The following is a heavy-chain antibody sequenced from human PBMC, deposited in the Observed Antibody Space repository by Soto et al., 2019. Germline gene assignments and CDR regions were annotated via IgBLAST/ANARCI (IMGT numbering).Heavy chain of an antibody. J-gene: IGHJ4*02. V-gene: IGHV4-59*12. D-gene: IGHD4-17*01. CDR3: ARETYGGYVGYFEP. CDR1: GGSISSYY. Sequence: SETLSLTCTVSGGSISSYYWSWIRQPPGKGLEWIGYIYYSGSTNYNPSLKSRVIISVDRSKNQFSLKVRSVTAADTAVYYCARETYGGYVGYFEPWGQGILVTVSS. CDR2: IYYSGST.